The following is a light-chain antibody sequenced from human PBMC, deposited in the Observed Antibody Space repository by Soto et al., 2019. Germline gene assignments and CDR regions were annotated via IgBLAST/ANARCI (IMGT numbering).Light chain of an antibody. Sequence: QSALTQPRSVSWSPGQSVAISCSGSRSDVGGYKYVSWYQQFPGKAPKLIIYDVSRRPSGVPDRFSGSKSGNTASLTISGLQAEDEGDYYCCSYGGGRTPLGFGGGTKVTVL. CDR3: CSYGGGRTPLG. V-gene: IGLV2-11*01. J-gene: IGLJ2*01. CDR1: RSDVGGYKY. CDR2: DVS.